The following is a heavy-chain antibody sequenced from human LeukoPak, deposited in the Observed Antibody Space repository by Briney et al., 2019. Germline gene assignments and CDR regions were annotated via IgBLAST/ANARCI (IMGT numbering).Heavy chain of an antibody. Sequence: SVKVSCKASGGTFSSYAISWVRQAPGQGLEWMGGIIPIFGTANYAQKFQGRVTITADESTSTAYMELSSLRSEDTAVYYCARARYCSGGSCYSSFDYWGQGTLVTVSS. V-gene: IGHV1-69*13. CDR2: IIPIFGTA. CDR3: ARARYCSGGSCYSSFDY. D-gene: IGHD2-15*01. CDR1: GGTFSSYA. J-gene: IGHJ4*02.